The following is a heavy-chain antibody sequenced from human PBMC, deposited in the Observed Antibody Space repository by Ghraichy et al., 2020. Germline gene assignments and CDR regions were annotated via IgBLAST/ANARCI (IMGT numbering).Heavy chain of an antibody. CDR1: GGSISSGGYY. CDR3: ARGRAAAGPYYYGMDV. J-gene: IGHJ6*02. V-gene: IGHV4-31*03. D-gene: IGHD6-13*01. CDR2: IYYSGST. Sequence: SETLSLTCTVSGGSISSGGYYWSWIRQHPGKGLEWIGYIYYSGSTYYNPSLKSRVTISVDTSKNQFSLKLSSVTAADTAVYYWARGRAAAGPYYYGMDVWGQGTTVTVSS.